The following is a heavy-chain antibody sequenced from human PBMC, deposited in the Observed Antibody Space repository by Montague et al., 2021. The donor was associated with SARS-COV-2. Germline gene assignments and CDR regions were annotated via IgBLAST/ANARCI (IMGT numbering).Heavy chain of an antibody. CDR3: ARGARQGYGFRLGSFDS. J-gene: IGHJ4*02. CDR1: GGSFSGYY. Sequence: SETLSLTCTVYGGSFSGYYWNWICQPPGKGLEWIGEINHSGSTNYNPSLKSRVTMSVDTSKNQFSLKLSSVTAADTAVYYCARGARQGYGFRLGSFDSWGQGTLGNVSS. V-gene: IGHV4-34*01. CDR2: INHSGST. D-gene: IGHD3-10*01.